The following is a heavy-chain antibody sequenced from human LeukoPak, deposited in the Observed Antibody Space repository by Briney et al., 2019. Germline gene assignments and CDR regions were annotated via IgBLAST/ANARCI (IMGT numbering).Heavy chain of an antibody. D-gene: IGHD6-13*01. CDR3: ARGRIGSSWYLGFEY. CDR2: ISSSGSTI. Sequence: GGSLRLSCAASGFTFSDYYMSWIRQAPGEGREWVSYISSSGSTIYYADSVKGRFTISRDNAKNSLYLQMNSLRDEDTAVYYCARGRIGSSWYLGFEYWGQGTLVTVSS. V-gene: IGHV3-11*04. J-gene: IGHJ4*02. CDR1: GFTFSDYY.